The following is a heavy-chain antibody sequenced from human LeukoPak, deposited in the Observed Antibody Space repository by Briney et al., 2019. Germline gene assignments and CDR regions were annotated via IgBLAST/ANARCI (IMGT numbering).Heavy chain of an antibody. CDR3: ARGLAVKEYYYGMDV. Sequence: SGTLSLTCAVSGGPISSGGYSWSWIRQPPGKGLEWIGYIYHSGSTYYNPSLKSRVTISVDRSKNQFSLKLSSVTAADTAVYYCARGLAVKEYYYGMDVWGQGTTVTVSS. CDR2: IYHSGST. V-gene: IGHV4-30-2*01. CDR1: GGPISSGGYS. D-gene: IGHD4-17*01. J-gene: IGHJ6*02.